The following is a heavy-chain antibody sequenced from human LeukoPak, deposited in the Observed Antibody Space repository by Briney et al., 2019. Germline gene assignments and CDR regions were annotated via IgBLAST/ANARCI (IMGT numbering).Heavy chain of an antibody. Sequence: GASVKVSCKASGYTFTSYGISWVRQAPGQGLEWMGWISAYNGNTNYAQKLQGRVTMTTDTSTSTAYMELRSLRSDDTAVYYCARSGPRDYYYYYYMDVWGKGTTVTISS. CDR2: ISAYNGNT. V-gene: IGHV1-18*01. CDR1: GYTFTSYG. D-gene: IGHD3-10*01. J-gene: IGHJ6*03. CDR3: ARSGPRDYYYYYYMDV.